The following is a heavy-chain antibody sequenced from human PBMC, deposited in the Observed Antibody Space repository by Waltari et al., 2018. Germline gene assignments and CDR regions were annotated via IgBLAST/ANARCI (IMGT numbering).Heavy chain of an antibody. CDR3: AKREYGGSNWFDP. V-gene: IGHV3-23*01. CDR2: VGDNGRST. J-gene: IGHJ5*02. D-gene: IGHD4-17*01. Sequence: EVQLLESGGGLVQPGGSLSLSCAASGFSFSPYAMNWVRQAPAKGLEWVSAVGDNGRSTYYADSVKGRFTISRDNSKNTLYLQMSSLRTEDTAVYYCAKREYGGSNWFDPWGQGTLVTVSS. CDR1: GFSFSPYA.